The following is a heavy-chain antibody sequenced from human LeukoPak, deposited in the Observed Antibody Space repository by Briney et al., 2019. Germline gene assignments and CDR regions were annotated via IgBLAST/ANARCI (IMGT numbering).Heavy chain of an antibody. J-gene: IGHJ4*02. Sequence: SVKVSCKASGGTFSSYAISWVRQAPGQGLEWMGGIIPIFGTANYAQKFRGRVTITADESTSTAYMELSSLRSEDTAVYYCARDRRFLEWLLYFDYWGQGTLVTVSS. D-gene: IGHD3-3*01. CDR1: GGTFSSYA. CDR3: ARDRRFLEWLLYFDY. CDR2: IIPIFGTA. V-gene: IGHV1-69*13.